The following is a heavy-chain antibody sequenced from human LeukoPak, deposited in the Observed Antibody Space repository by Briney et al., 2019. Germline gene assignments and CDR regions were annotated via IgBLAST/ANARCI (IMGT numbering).Heavy chain of an antibody. CDR3: ARKRLGFLRIGWFDP. V-gene: IGHV4-34*01. J-gene: IGHJ5*02. CDR1: GGSFSGYY. Sequence: SETLSLTCAVYGGSFSGYYWSWIRQPPGKGLEWIGEINHSGSTNYNPSPKSRVTISVDTSKDQFSLKLSSVTAADTAVYYCARKRLGFLRIGWFDPWGQGTLVTVSS. CDR2: INHSGST. D-gene: IGHD3-16*01.